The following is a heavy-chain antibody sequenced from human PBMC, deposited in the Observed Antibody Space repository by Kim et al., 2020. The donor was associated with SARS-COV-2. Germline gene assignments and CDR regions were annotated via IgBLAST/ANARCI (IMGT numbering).Heavy chain of an antibody. CDR3: ARTSWGVVTPDWYFDL. CDR2: ISGSGGST. CDR1: GFTFSSYA. J-gene: IGHJ2*01. D-gene: IGHD2-21*02. V-gene: IGHV3-23*01. Sequence: GGSLRLSCAASGFTFSSYAMSWVRQAPGKGLEWVSAISGSGGSTYYADSVKGRFTISRDNSKNTLYLQMNSLRAEDTAVYYCARTSWGVVTPDWYFDLWGRGTLVTVSS.